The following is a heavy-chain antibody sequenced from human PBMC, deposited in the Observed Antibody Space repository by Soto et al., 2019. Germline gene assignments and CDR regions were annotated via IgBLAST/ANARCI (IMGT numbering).Heavy chain of an antibody. CDR2: ISYDGSNK. CDR3: AKGPRYCSSTSCYSWFDP. D-gene: IGHD2-2*02. Sequence: LRLSCAASGFTFSSYGMHWVRQAPGKGLEWVAVISYDGSNKYYADSVKGRFTISRDNSKNTLYLQMNSLRAEDTAVYYCAKGPRYCSSTSCYSWFDPWGQGTLVTVSS. CDR1: GFTFSSYG. V-gene: IGHV3-30*18. J-gene: IGHJ5*02.